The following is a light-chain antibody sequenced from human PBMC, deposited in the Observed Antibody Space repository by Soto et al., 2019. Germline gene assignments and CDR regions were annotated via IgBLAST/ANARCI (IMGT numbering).Light chain of an antibody. CDR1: SSDIGSYNL. V-gene: IGLV2-23*02. CDR2: DVT. J-gene: IGLJ3*02. CDR3: CSYAGSSTVV. Sequence: QSVLTQPASVSGSPGQSITISCTGTSSDIGSYNLVSWYQQYPGTAPKLMIYDVTKRPSGVSNRFSGSKSGNTASLTISGLQAEDEADYYCCSYAGSSTVVFGGGTKLTVL.